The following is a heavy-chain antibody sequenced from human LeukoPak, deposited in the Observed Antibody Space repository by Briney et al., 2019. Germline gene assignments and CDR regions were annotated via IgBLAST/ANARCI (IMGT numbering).Heavy chain of an antibody. V-gene: IGHV3-53*01. Sequence: QPGGSLRLSCAASGFTVSNSYMSWVRQAPGKGLEWVSVLYSGGGAYYTDSVRGRFTISRDSSKNTLYLQMNSPRADDTTVYYCVGQTHKDYWGQGTLVTVSS. CDR1: GFTVSNSY. J-gene: IGHJ4*02. CDR3: VGQTHKDY. CDR2: LYSGGGA.